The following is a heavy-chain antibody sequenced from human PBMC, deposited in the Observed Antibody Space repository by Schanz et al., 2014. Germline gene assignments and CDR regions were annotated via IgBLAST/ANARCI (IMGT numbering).Heavy chain of an antibody. Sequence: QVQLVESGGGVVQPERSLRLSCAVSGFNFANHAIHWVRQGQGNGLQWVAVISSDGSKKLYADSVKARFTISRDNSKNSVSLQMDSLRPEDTAVYFCAKDLHSNSGNYYSYYFDSWGPGALVTVSS. V-gene: IGHV3-30*18. CDR3: AKDLHSNSGNYYSYYFDS. D-gene: IGHD3-10*01. J-gene: IGHJ4*02. CDR1: GFNFANHA. CDR2: ISSDGSKK.